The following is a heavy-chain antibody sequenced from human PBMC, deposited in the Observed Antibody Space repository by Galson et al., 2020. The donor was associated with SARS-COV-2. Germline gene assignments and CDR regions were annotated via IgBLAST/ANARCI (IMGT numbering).Heavy chain of an antibody. CDR2: ISGSSGST. Sequence: GESLKISCAASGFTFSSYAISWVRQAPGKGLEWVSTISGSSGSTWYADSVRGRFTISRDNSKNTLYLQMNSLRAEDTAVYYCATVTDITAYYYRYWGQGTLVTVSS. J-gene: IGHJ4*02. D-gene: IGHD3-9*01. CDR3: ATVTDITAYYYRY. V-gene: IGHV3-23*01. CDR1: GFTFSSYA.